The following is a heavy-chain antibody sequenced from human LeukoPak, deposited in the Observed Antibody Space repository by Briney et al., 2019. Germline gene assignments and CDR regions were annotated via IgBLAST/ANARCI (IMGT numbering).Heavy chain of an antibody. V-gene: IGHV4-4*02. Sequence: PSGALSLTFLFCVCFIIYHNWCGLVRQGPRKGPEWIWEIYHSGSTNYNPSLMRRLTISVDKSKNQFSLKLSSVTAADTAVYYCAAQYSGYDRSVYWGQGTLVTVSS. CDR3: AAQYSGYDRSVY. D-gene: IGHD5-12*01. CDR1: VCFIIYHNW. CDR2: IYHSGST. J-gene: IGHJ4*02.